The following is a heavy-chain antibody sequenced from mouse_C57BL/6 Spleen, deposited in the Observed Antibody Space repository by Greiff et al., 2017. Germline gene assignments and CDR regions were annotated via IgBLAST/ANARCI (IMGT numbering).Heavy chain of an antibody. J-gene: IGHJ2*01. V-gene: IGHV1-55*01. CDR2: IYPGSGST. Sequence: VKLQQPGAELVKPGASVKMSCKASGYTFTSYWITWVKQRPGQGLEWIGDIYPGSGSTNYNEKFKSKATLTVDTSSSTAYMQLSSLTSEDSAVYYCARSHDGYYDYYFDYWGQGTTLTVSS. CDR1: GYTFTSYW. CDR3: ARSHDGYYDYYFDY. D-gene: IGHD2-3*01.